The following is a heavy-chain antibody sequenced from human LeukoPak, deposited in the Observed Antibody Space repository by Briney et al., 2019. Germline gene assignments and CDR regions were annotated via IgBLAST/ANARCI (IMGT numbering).Heavy chain of an antibody. CDR1: GGSIYSYY. Sequence: PSETLSLTCTVSGGSIYSYYWSWIRQPPGKGLEWIGYIYYSGSTNYNPSLKSRVTISVDTSKNQFSLKLTSVTAADTAVYYCARGVMVQNAFDIWGQGTMVTVSS. V-gene: IGHV4-59*01. D-gene: IGHD3-10*01. CDR2: IYYSGST. J-gene: IGHJ3*02. CDR3: ARGVMVQNAFDI.